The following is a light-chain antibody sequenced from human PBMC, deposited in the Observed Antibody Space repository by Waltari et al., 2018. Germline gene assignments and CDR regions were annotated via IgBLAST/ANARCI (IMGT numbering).Light chain of an antibody. CDR2: NNI. V-gene: IGLV1-44*01. Sequence: QSVLTQPASASGTPGQRVTISCSGSSSNIAINGVNWYQQIPGTAPKLLIYNNIQGPSGVPDRFAGSKSGTSASRAIRGLQSEEGADYYGATWDDNRKGLFGRGTKLTVL. CDR3: ATWDDNRKGL. CDR1: SSNIAING. J-gene: IGLJ3*02.